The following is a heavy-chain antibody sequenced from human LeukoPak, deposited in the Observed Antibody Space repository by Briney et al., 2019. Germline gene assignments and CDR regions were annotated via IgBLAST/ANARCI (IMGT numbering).Heavy chain of an antibody. CDR3: AKEQGPRVSAQLDY. Sequence: GSLRLSCAASGFTFSNYGMHWVRQAPGKGLEWVAVISYEGSAKYYADSVEGRFTISRDNSKNTLNLQMDSLRAGDTAVYYCAKEQGPRVSAQLDYWGQGTLVTVSS. CDR2: ISYEGSAK. V-gene: IGHV3-30*18. J-gene: IGHJ4*02. CDR1: GFTFSNYG. D-gene: IGHD6-13*01.